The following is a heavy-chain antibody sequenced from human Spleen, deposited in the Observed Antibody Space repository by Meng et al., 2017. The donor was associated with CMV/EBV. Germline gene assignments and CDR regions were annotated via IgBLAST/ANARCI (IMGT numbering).Heavy chain of an antibody. Sequence: SETLSLTCTVSGGSISSSSSYWGWIRQPPGKGLEWIGSIYYSGSTYYNPSLKSRVTISVDTSKNQFSLKLSSVTAADTAVYYCARDYYGSGSYYRSYYYYYGMDVWGQGTTVTVSS. J-gene: IGHJ6*02. CDR3: ARDYYGSGSYYRSYYYYYGMDV. CDR2: IYYSGST. CDR1: GGSISSSSSY. V-gene: IGHV4-39*07. D-gene: IGHD3-10*01.